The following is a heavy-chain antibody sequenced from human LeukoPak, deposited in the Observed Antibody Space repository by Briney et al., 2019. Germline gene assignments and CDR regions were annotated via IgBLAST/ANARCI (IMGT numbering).Heavy chain of an antibody. D-gene: IGHD2-15*01. V-gene: IGHV4-59*01. CDR1: GGSISSYY. Sequence: SETLSLTXTVSGGSISSYYWSWIRQPPGKGVEWIGYIYYSGSTNYNPSLKSRVTISVDTSKNQFSLKLSSVTAADTAVYYCARFGYCSGGSCYPWFDPWGQGTLVTVSS. CDR2: IYYSGST. CDR3: ARFGYCSGGSCYPWFDP. J-gene: IGHJ5*02.